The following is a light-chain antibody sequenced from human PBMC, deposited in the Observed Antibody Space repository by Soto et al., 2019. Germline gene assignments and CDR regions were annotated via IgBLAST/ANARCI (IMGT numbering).Light chain of an antibody. V-gene: IGKV3-20*01. J-gene: IGKJ2*01. CDR3: QQYGSSPYT. CDR2: GAS. CDR1: QSVSSSY. Sequence: EIVLTQSPGTLSLSPGERVTLSCRASQSVSSSYLAWYQQKPGRAPRLLIYGASSRATGIPDRFSGSGSGTEFTLTISRLEPEDFAVYYCQQYGSSPYTFGQGTKLEIK.